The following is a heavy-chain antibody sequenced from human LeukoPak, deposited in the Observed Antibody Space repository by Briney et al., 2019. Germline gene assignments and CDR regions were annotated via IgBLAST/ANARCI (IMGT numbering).Heavy chain of an antibody. CDR3: AKDRYGSVYGEYYFDY. CDR2: IKQDGSEK. V-gene: IGHV3-7*01. J-gene: IGHJ4*02. D-gene: IGHD3-10*01. CDR1: GFTLSSYW. Sequence: GGSLRLSCAASGFTLSSYWMSWVRQAPGKGLEWVANIKQDGSEKYYVDSVKGRFTISRDNAKNSLYLQMNSLRAEDTAVYYCAKDRYGSVYGEYYFDYWGQGTLVTVSS.